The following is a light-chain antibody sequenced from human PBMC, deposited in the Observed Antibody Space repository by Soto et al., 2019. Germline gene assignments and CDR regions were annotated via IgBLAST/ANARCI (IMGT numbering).Light chain of an antibody. V-gene: IGKV3-11*01. J-gene: IGKJ2*01. CDR2: DAS. CDR3: QQRSSWPQYT. Sequence: EIVLTQSPATLSLSPGERANLSCRASQSVSIYLAWYQQKPGRALRLLSYDASNRATGIPARFSGSGSGTDFTLTISSLEPEDFTVYYCQQRSSWPQYTFGQGNKLEL. CDR1: QSVSIY.